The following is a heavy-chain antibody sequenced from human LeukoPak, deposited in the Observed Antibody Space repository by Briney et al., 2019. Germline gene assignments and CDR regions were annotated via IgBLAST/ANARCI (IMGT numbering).Heavy chain of an antibody. D-gene: IGHD5-12*01. Sequence: SETLSLTCTVSGGSISSSSYYWGRIRQPPGKGLEWMGSIYYSGSTYYNPSLKSRVTISVDTSKNQFSLKLSSVTAADTAVYYCARRDSGYDQYYFDYWGQGTLVTVSS. CDR1: GGSISSSSYY. V-gene: IGHV4-39*01. CDR3: ARRDSGYDQYYFDY. CDR2: IYYSGST. J-gene: IGHJ4*02.